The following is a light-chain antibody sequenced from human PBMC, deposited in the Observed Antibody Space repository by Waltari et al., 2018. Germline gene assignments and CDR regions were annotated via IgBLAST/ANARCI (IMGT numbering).Light chain of an antibody. Sequence: EIVLTQSPATLSLSPGERATLSCRASQSVGTYLAWYHQRPGQPPRLLIYDSSSRATGIPARFSGSGSETDFTLTISSLEPEDFAVYYCQQRYKWPLTFGGGSKVEI. CDR2: DSS. V-gene: IGKV3-11*01. CDR1: QSVGTY. J-gene: IGKJ4*01. CDR3: QQRYKWPLT.